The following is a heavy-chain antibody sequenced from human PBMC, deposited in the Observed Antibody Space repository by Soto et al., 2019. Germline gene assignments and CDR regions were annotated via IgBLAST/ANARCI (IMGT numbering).Heavy chain of an antibody. D-gene: IGHD3-3*01. V-gene: IGHV4-34*01. CDR1: GGSFSGYY. CDR2: INHSGST. J-gene: IGHJ6*02. CDR3: ARGLRTNFGVVSYYGMDV. Sequence: PSETLSLTCAVYGGSFSGYYWSWIRQPPGKGLEWIGEINHSGSTNYNPSLKSRVTISVDTYKNKFSLKLSSVTAADTAVYYCARGLRTNFGVVSYYGMDVWGQGTTVTLSS.